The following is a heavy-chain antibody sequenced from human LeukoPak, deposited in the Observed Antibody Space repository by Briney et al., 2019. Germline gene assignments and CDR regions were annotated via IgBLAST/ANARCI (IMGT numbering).Heavy chain of an antibody. CDR3: ARGLRYDSSESQYNWFDP. J-gene: IGHJ5*02. CDR2: INSDGSST. CDR1: GFTFSSYW. V-gene: IGHV3-74*01. Sequence: GGSLRLSCAASGFTFSSYWMHWVRQAPGKGLVWVSRINSDGSSTNYADSVKGRFTISRDNAKNSLFLQMNSLRAEDTAVYYCARGLRYDSSESQYNWFDPWGQGTLVIVSS. D-gene: IGHD3-22*01.